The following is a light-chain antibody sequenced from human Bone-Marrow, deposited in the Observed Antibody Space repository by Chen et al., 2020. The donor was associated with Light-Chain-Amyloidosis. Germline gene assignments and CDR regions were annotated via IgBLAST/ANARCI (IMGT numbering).Light chain of an antibody. CDR2: DDS. CDR1: NIGSTS. J-gene: IGLJ3*02. V-gene: IGLV3-21*02. CDR3: QVWDRSSDRPV. Sequence: SYVLPQPSSRSVAPGQTAPIACGGNNIGSTSVHWYQQTPGQAPLLVVYDDSDRPSGIPERLSGSNSGNTATLTISRVEAGDEADYYCQVWDRSSDRPVFGGGTKLTVL.